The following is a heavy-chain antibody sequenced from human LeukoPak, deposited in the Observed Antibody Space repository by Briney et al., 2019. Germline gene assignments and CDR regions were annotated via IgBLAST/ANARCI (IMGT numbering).Heavy chain of an antibody. CDR2: IYWNDDK. CDR1: GFSLRTRGVG. J-gene: IGHJ5*02. D-gene: IGHD6-13*01. Sequence: SGPTLLKPTQTLTLTCTFSGFSLRTRGVGVGWIRQPPGKALEWLALIYWNDDKRYSPSLKSRLTITQDTSKNQVVLTMTNMDPVDTATYYCAHCPYSSSWYGFDPWGQGTLVTVSS. CDR3: AHCPYSSSWYGFDP. V-gene: IGHV2-5*01.